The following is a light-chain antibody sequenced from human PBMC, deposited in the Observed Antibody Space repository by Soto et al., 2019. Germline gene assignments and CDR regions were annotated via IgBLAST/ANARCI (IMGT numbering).Light chain of an antibody. CDR2: AAS. J-gene: IGKJ4*01. V-gene: IGKV1-27*01. CDR3: QKYYGVPLT. Sequence: DIQMTQSPSSLSASVGDRVTITCRASQAISNYLAWYQQKPGKVPKLLIYAASTLQSGVPSRFSGSGSGTDFTLTISSLQPEEVATYYCQKYYGVPLTFGGGTKVEIK. CDR1: QAISNY.